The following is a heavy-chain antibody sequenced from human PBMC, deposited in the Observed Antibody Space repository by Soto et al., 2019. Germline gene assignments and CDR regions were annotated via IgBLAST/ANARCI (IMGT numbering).Heavy chain of an antibody. V-gene: IGHV1-3*05. CDR1: GYTFTSYA. Sequence: QVQLVQSGAEEKKPGASVKVSCKASGYTFTSYAMHWVRQAPGQRLEWMGWINAGNGNTKYSQKFQGRVTXTRDTSASXAXXEXXXLRSXXTAXXXCXXXXXXVXXLXYWGQGTLVTVSS. CDR2: INAGNGNT. CDR3: XXXXXXVXXLXY. J-gene: IGHJ4*02.